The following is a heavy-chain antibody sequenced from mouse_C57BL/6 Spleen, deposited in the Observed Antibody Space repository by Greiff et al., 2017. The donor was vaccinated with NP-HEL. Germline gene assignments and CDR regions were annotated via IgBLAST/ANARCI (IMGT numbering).Heavy chain of an antibody. CDR1: GFTFSSYG. D-gene: IGHD1-1*01. Sequence: EVQGVESGGDLLKPGGSLKLSCAASGFTFSSYGMSWVRQTPVQRLEWVATISSGGSYTYYPDSVKGLFTISRDNAKNTLYLQMSSLKSEDTAMYYCARHGITTVVAHYFDYWGQGTTLTVSS. J-gene: IGHJ2*01. V-gene: IGHV5-6*01. CDR2: ISSGGSYT. CDR3: ARHGITTVVAHYFDY.